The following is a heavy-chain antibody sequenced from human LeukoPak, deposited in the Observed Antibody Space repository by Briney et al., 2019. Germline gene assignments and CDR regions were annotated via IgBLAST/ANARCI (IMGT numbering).Heavy chain of an antibody. Sequence: SETLSLTCTVSGGSISIGGYYWSWIRQHPGKGLEWIGYIYYSGSTYYNPSLKSRVTISVDTSKNQFSLKLSSVTAADTAVYYCAREVRFLEWLSRQYYFDYWGQGTLVTVSS. J-gene: IGHJ4*02. V-gene: IGHV4-31*03. D-gene: IGHD3-3*01. CDR3: AREVRFLEWLSRQYYFDY. CDR1: GGSISIGGYY. CDR2: IYYSGST.